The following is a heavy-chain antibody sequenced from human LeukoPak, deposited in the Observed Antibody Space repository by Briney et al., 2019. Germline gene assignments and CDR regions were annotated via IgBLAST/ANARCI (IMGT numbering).Heavy chain of an antibody. J-gene: IGHJ4*02. CDR1: GFTFSSYS. Sequence: GGSLRLSCAASGFTFSSYSMNWVRQAPGKGLEWVSSISSSSSYIYYADSVKGRFTISRDNAKNSPYLQMNSLRAEDTAVYYCARVWDGAYYFDYWGQGTLVTVSS. D-gene: IGHD4/OR15-4a*01. V-gene: IGHV3-21*01. CDR3: ARVWDGAYYFDY. CDR2: ISSSSSYI.